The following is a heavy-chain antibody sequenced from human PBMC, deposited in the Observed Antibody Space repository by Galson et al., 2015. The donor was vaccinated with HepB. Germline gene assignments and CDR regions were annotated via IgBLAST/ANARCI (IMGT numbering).Heavy chain of an antibody. CDR3: ARDHGAGFGEFDWFDP. CDR2: ISAYNGNT. Sequence: SVKVSCKASGYTFTSYGISWVRQAPGQGLEWMGWISAYNGNTNYAQKLQGRVTMTTDTSTSTAYMELRSLRSDDTAVYYCARDHGAGFGEFDWFDPWGQGTLVTVSS. V-gene: IGHV1-18*01. CDR1: GYTFTSYG. J-gene: IGHJ5*02. D-gene: IGHD3-10*01.